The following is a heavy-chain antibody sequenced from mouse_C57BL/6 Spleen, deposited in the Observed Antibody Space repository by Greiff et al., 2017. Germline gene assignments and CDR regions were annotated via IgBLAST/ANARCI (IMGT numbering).Heavy chain of an antibody. Sequence: QVQLQQSGAELVRPGTSVKVSCKASGYAFTNYLIEWVKQRPGQGLEWIGVINPGSGGTNYNEKFQGKETLTADKSSSTAYMQLSSLTSEDSAVDFCARSRSNAWFAYWGQGTLVTVSA. CDR1: GYAFTNYL. J-gene: IGHJ3*01. CDR2: INPGSGGT. D-gene: IGHD2-5*01. V-gene: IGHV1-54*01. CDR3: ARSRSNAWFAY.